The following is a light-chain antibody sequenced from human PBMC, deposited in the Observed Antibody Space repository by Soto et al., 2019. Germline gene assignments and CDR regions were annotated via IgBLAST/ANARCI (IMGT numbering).Light chain of an antibody. CDR3: QQYGNSPWT. Sequence: EIVLAQSPGTPSLSPGEKATLSCRASQSVSTTYLAWYQQNIGQAPRLLIYGASSRATGTPDRFSGSGSGTDFTLTISRLEPEDFAVYYCQQYGNSPWTFGQGTKVDIK. J-gene: IGKJ1*01. V-gene: IGKV3-20*01. CDR1: QSVSTTY. CDR2: GAS.